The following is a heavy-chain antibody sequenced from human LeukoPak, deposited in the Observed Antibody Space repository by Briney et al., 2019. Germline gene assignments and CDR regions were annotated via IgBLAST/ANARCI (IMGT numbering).Heavy chain of an antibody. V-gene: IGHV3-48*01. CDR3: ARGRITMIVVVYPYYFDY. CDR1: GFTFSSHS. Sequence: GGSLRLSCAASGFTFSSHSMNWVRQAPGKGLEWVSYISSSSSTIYYADSVKGRFTISRDNSKNTLYLQMNSLRAEDTAVYYCARGRITMIVVVYPYYFDYWGQGTLVTVSS. J-gene: IGHJ4*02. D-gene: IGHD3-22*01. CDR2: ISSSSSTI.